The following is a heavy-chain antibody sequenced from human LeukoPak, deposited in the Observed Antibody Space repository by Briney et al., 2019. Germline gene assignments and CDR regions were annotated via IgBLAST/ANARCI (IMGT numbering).Heavy chain of an antibody. J-gene: IGHJ4*02. D-gene: IGHD6-13*01. Sequence: GGSLRLSCAASGFTFSSYSMNWVRQAPGKGLEWVSSISSSSSYIYYADSVKGRFTISRDNAKNSLYLQMNSLRADDTAVYYCAKTLYIAAAPGGLDYWGQGTLVTVSS. V-gene: IGHV3-21*04. CDR2: ISSSSSYI. CDR3: AKTLYIAAAPGGLDY. CDR1: GFTFSSYS.